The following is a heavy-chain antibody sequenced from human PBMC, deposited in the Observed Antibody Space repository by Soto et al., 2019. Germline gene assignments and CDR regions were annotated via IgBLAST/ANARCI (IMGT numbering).Heavy chain of an antibody. V-gene: IGHV3-11*06. CDR2: ISSSSSYT. CDR3: ARVGSYYDFDY. D-gene: IGHD1-26*01. J-gene: IGHJ4*02. CDR1: GFTFSDYY. Sequence: GGSLRLSCAASGFTFSDYYMSWIRQAPGKGLEWVSYISSSSSYTNYADSVKGRFTISRDNAKNSLYLQMNSLRAEDTAVYYCARVGSYYDFDYWGQGTLVTVSS.